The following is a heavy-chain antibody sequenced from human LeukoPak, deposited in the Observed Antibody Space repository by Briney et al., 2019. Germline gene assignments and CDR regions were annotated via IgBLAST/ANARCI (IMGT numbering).Heavy chain of an antibody. D-gene: IGHD4-17*01. J-gene: IGHJ3*02. V-gene: IGHV3-30*02. CDR1: GFTFSSYG. Sequence: GGSLRLSCAASGFTFSSYGMHWVRQAPGKGLEWVAFIRYDGSNKYYADSVKGRFTISRDNSKNTLYLQMNSLRAEDTAVYYCARVYGDYERVGAFDIWGQGTMVTVSS. CDR2: IRYDGSNK. CDR3: ARVYGDYERVGAFDI.